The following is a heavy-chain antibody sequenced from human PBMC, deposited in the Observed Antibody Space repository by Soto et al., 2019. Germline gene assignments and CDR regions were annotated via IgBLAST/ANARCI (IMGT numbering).Heavy chain of an antibody. V-gene: IGHV4-31*03. D-gene: IGHD3-10*01. CDR3: ARSYLSVNYYVVPSHWFDP. CDR2: IYQSGST. J-gene: IGHJ5*02. CDR1: GGSIRSGTYY. Sequence: QVQLQESGPGLVKPSQTLSLTCTVSGGSIRSGTYYWHWIRQHPGKGLEWIGYIYQSGSTYYNPSVESRVNISLDKSKNHFTLKLSSVTAADTAVYYCARSYLSVNYYVVPSHWFDPWGQRHLVTVSS.